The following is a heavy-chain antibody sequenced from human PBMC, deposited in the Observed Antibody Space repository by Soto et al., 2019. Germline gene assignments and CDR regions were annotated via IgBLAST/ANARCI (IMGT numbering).Heavy chain of an antibody. D-gene: IGHD7-27*01. Sequence: ASVKVSCKASGYKFSSYAMHWVGQAPGKRLQSMGCINPGYPNTKSSQKFHVTSTISRDTSASTAYMELTSLRSEDTPVYYCARDTGDGTFDFWGQGTLVTVSS. J-gene: IGHJ4*02. CDR1: GYKFSSYA. CDR3: ARDTGDGTFDF. CDR2: INPGYPNT. V-gene: IGHV1-3*01.